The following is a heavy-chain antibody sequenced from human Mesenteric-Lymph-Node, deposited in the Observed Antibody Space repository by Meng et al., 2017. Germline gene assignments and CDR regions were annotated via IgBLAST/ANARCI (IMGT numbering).Heavy chain of an antibody. J-gene: IGHJ4*02. V-gene: IGHV6-1*01. CDR1: EDSVSSNSAT. Sequence: HSHLGLVNPSQTPSITFALSEDSVSSNSATWNGIRQSPSRGLEWLGRTYYRSKYYNDYALSVKSRIPINPDTSKNQFSLQLNSVTPEDTAIYYCARDWGDVRGGFDFWGQGTLVTVSS. CDR3: ARDWGDVRGGFDF. CDR2: TYYRSKYYN. D-gene: IGHD3-10*02.